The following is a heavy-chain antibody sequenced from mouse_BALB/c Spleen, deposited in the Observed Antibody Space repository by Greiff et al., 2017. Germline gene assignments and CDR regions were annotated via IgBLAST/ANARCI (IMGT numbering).Heavy chain of an antibody. CDR1: GFTFSSYA. Sequence: EVQLVESGGGLVKPGGSLKLSCAASGFTFSSYAMSWVRQTPEKRLEWVASISSGGSTYYPDSVKGRFTISRDNARNILYLQMSSLRSEDTAMYYCAREGITTTYYFDYWGQGTTLTVSS. D-gene: IGHD1-1*01. CDR3: AREGITTTYYFDY. J-gene: IGHJ2*01. V-gene: IGHV5-6-5*01. CDR2: ISSGGST.